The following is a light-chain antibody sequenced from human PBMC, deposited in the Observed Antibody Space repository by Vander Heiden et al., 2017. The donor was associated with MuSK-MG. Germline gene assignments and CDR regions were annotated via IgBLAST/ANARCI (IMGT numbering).Light chain of an antibody. Sequence: SYALSQPPSASVSPGQTASIACSGDKLERKHISWYQQRTGQSPVLVIYEDVKRPSGISERFSGSNSGNTATLTISGTQALDEADYYCHAWDGTMVFGGGTKLTVL. CDR1: KLERKH. V-gene: IGLV3-1*01. CDR3: HAWDGTMV. CDR2: EDV. J-gene: IGLJ2*01.